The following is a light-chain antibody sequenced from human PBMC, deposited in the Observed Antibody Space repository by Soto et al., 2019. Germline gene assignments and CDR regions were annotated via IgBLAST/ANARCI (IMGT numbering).Light chain of an antibody. CDR2: SAS. CDR1: QSVSSK. V-gene: IGKV3-20*01. J-gene: IGKJ5*01. CDR3: QQYGGSPIT. Sequence: EIVLTQSPGTLSLSPGERATLSCMASQSVSSKLAWYQQKPGQAPRLLISSASSRATGIPDRFSGSGSGTDFTLTISRLEPEDFAMYFCQQYGGSPITFGQGTRLEIK.